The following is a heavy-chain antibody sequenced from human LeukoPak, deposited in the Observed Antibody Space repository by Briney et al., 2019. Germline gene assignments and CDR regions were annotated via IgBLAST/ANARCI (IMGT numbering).Heavy chain of an antibody. CDR2: IKSKTDGGTT. D-gene: IGHD6-13*01. V-gene: IGHV3-15*01. Sequence: GGSLRLSCAASGFTFSSYAMSWVRQAPGKGLEWVGRIKSKTDGGTTDYAAPVKGRFTISRDDSKNTLYLQMNSLKTEDTAVYYCTTDLGDSSSWYDDYWGQGTLVTVSS. J-gene: IGHJ4*02. CDR3: TTDLGDSSSWYDDY. CDR1: GFTFSSYA.